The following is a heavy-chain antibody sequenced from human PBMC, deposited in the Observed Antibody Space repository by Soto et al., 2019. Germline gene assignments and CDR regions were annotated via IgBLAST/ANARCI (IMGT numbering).Heavy chain of an antibody. CDR2: ISDNGGTT. D-gene: IGHD6-19*01. Sequence: EVQVLESGGGLVQPGGSLRLSCAASGFTFSTYAMSWVRQAPGKGLEWVSAISDNGGTTYYANSVMGRFTISRDNSKNKLFLQMDRLRAEDTAVYYCATEPLAQGSGWHAYYWGQGTLVTVSS. V-gene: IGHV3-23*01. CDR1: GFTFSTYA. CDR3: ATEPLAQGSGWHAYY. J-gene: IGHJ4*02.